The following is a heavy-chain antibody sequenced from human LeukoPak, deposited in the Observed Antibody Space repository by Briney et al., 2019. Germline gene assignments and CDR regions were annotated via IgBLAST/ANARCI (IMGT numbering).Heavy chain of an antibody. V-gene: IGHV3-23*01. J-gene: IGHJ4*02. D-gene: IGHD1-14*01. CDR2: ISNSGGTT. CDR3: KGLQAAGHLAHDN. Sequence: PGGSLRLSCEASGLTFDIYSMSWVRQAPGKGLEWVADISNSGGTTMYADSVKGRFTISRDNSKNTVYLQMNSLRAEDTAVYCSKGLQAAGHLAHDNWGQGALVTVSS. CDR1: GLTFDIYS.